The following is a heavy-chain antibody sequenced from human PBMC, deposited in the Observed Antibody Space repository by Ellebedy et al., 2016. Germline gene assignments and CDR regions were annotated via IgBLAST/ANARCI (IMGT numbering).Heavy chain of an antibody. J-gene: IGHJ4*01. CDR1: GYTFTNYY. D-gene: IGHD2-21*01. Sequence: ASVKVSXXASGYTFTNYYIHWVRQAPGQGLECLGWFNPNNGGSKLAQKFQGRVTITRDTSISTAFLEVSNLRSDDTAVYYCARGEGPLAGYWGQGTLVTVSS. V-gene: IGHV1-2*02. CDR2: FNPNNGGS. CDR3: ARGEGPLAGY.